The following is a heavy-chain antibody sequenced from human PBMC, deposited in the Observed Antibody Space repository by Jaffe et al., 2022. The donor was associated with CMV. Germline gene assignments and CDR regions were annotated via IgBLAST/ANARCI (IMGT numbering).Heavy chain of an antibody. CDR1: GGSISSSSYY. D-gene: IGHD3-22*01. J-gene: IGHJ3*02. CDR2: IYYSGST. V-gene: IGHV4-39*01. CDR3: ARHPRITMTGNDAFDI. Sequence: QLQLQESGPGLVKPSETLSLTCTVSGGSISSSSYYWGWIRQPPGKGLEWIGSIYYSGSTYYNPSLKSRVTISVDTSKNQFSLKLSSVTAADTAVYYCARHPRITMTGNDAFDIWGQGTMVTVSS.